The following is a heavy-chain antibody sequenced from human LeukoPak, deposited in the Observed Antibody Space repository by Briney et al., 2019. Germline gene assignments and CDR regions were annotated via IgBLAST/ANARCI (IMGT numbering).Heavy chain of an antibody. Sequence: PGRSLRLSCAASGFTFDDYAMHCVRQAPGKGLEWVSGISWNSGSIGYADSVKGRFTISRDNAKNSLYLQMNSLRAEDMALYYCAKSSYGDYVFTYFDYWGQGTLVTVSS. V-gene: IGHV3-9*03. D-gene: IGHD4-17*01. CDR3: AKSSYGDYVFTYFDY. CDR2: ISWNSGSI. CDR1: GFTFDDYA. J-gene: IGHJ4*02.